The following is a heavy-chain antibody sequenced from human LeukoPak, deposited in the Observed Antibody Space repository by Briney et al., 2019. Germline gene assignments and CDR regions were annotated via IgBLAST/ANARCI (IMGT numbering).Heavy chain of an antibody. J-gene: IGHJ4*02. D-gene: IGHD3-9*01. V-gene: IGHV4-39*01. Sequence: PSETLSLTCTVSGGSISSCSDYWGWIRQAPGKGLEWIGSIYYHENTYYNSSLKSRVTISVDTSKNQFSLKLNSVTAADTAVYYCARRGDILTGYYSDYWGQGTLVTVSS. CDR2: IYYHENT. CDR3: ARRGDILTGYYSDY. CDR1: GGSISSCSDY.